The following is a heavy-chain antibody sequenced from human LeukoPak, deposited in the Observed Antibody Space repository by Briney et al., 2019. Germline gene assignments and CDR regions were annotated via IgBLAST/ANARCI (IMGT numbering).Heavy chain of an antibody. CDR1: GGSISSGGYS. J-gene: IGHJ4*02. D-gene: IGHD3-9*01. Sequence: SQTLSLTCAVSGGSISSGGYSWSWIRQPPGKGLEWIGYIYHSGSTYYNPSLKSRVTISVDRSKNQFSLKLSSVTAADTAVYYCARGSIFDILTGYSPRPFDYWGQGTLVTVSS. V-gene: IGHV4-30-2*01. CDR3: ARGSIFDILTGYSPRPFDY. CDR2: IYHSGST.